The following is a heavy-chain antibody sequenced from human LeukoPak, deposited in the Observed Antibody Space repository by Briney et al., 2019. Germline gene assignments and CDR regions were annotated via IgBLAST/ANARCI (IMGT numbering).Heavy chain of an antibody. CDR1: GFTFRTYP. J-gene: IGHJ4*02. CDR2: ISNSGDNT. D-gene: IGHD3-22*01. CDR3: AKTYYYDTSGYYSFPN. Sequence: GGSLRLSCAASGFTFRTYPMTWVRHAPGKGLEWVANISNSGDNTYYADSRRGLFTISRDNSKNPVYLQLNCLRVADTGVYYCAKTYYYDTSGYYSFPNWGQGTQVTVSS. V-gene: IGHV3-23*01.